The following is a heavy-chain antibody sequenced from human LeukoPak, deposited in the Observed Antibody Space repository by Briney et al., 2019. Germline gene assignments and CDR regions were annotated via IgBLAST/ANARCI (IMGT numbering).Heavy chain of an antibody. CDR1: GGSISSSSYY. J-gene: IGHJ3*02. D-gene: IGHD6-13*01. CDR3: ASAAAGADPAFDI. CDR2: IYYSGST. Sequence: SETLSLTCTDSGGSISSSSYYWGWIRQPPGKGLEWIGSIYYSGSTYYNPSLKSRVTISVDTSKNQFSLKLSSVTAADTAVYYCASAAAGADPAFDIWGQGTMVTVSS. V-gene: IGHV4-39*01.